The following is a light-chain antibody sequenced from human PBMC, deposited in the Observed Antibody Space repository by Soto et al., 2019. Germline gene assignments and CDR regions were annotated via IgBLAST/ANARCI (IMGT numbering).Light chain of an antibody. Sequence: SYELTQPPSVSVAPGQTARITCGGNNIGRKGVHWYQQRPGQAPVLVVYNDGDRPSGIPDRLSGSNSGNTATLTISRVEAGDEADYYCQVWDDSSDHVYVFGTGTKVTVL. CDR2: NDG. CDR3: QVWDDSSDHVYV. V-gene: IGLV3-21*02. CDR1: NIGRKG. J-gene: IGLJ1*01.